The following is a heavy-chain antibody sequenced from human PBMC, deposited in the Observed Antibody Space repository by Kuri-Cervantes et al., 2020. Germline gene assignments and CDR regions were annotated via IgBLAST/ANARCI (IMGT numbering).Heavy chain of an antibody. CDR3: ARDKHSYGLATKDY. CDR2: IGTAGDT. CDR1: GFTFSSYD. D-gene: IGHD5-18*01. J-gene: IGHJ4*02. V-gene: IGHV3-13*01. Sequence: GESLKSSCAASGFTFSSYDMHWVRQATGKGLEWVSAIGTAGDTYYPGSVKGRFTISRENAENSLYLQMNSLRAEDTAVYYCARDKHSYGLATKDYWGQGTLVTVSS.